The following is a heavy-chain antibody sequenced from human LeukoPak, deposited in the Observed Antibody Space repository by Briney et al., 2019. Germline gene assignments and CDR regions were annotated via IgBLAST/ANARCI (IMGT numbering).Heavy chain of an antibody. Sequence: ASVKVSCKASGYTFIGYYIHWVRQAPGQGLEWMGWINPNSGGTKYAQKFQGGVTMTRDTSISTAYMELSRLRFDDTAAYYCARVWLQPRMDAFYLWGQGTMVTVSS. J-gene: IGHJ3*01. V-gene: IGHV1-2*02. CDR2: INPNSGGT. CDR1: GYTFIGYY. D-gene: IGHD5-24*01. CDR3: ARVWLQPRMDAFYL.